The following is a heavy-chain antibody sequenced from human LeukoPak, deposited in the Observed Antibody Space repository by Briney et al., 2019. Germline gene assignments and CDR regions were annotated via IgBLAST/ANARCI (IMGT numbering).Heavy chain of an antibody. CDR2: IKQGGSEK. CDR1: GFTFSSYW. D-gene: IGHD6-19*01. J-gene: IGHJ1*01. V-gene: IGHV3-7*01. Sequence: TGGSLRLSCAASGFTFSSYWMSWVRQAPGKGLEWVANIKQGGSEKYYVDSVKGRFTISRDNAKNSLYLQMNSLRAEDTAVYYCARAPAVAGTIAEYFQHWGQGTLVTVSS. CDR3: ARAPAVAGTIAEYFQH.